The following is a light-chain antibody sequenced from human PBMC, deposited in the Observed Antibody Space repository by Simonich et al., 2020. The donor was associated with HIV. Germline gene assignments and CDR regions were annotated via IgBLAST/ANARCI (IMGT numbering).Light chain of an antibody. CDR2: DVT. CDR1: SSDVGAYNY. CDR3: SSYTSSSTWV. J-gene: IGLJ3*02. V-gene: IGLV2-14*01. Sequence: QSALTQPASVSGSPGQSITISCTGTSSDVGAYNYVSWYQQYPGKAPKLMIYDVTKRPSGISNRFAGSKSGNTASLTISGLQAEDEADFYCSSYTSSSTWVFGGGTKVTVL.